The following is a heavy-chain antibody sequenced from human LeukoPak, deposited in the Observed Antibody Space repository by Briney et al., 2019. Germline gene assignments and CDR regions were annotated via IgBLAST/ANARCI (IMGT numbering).Heavy chain of an antibody. Sequence: GGSLRLSCAASGFTLRSYSMNWVRQAPGKGLEWVSSISDSDNSMYYANSVKGRFTISRDNTKNSLYLQMNSLRAEDTAVYYCAREAEEAFDVWGQGTMVTVSS. D-gene: IGHD1-14*01. CDR2: ISDSDNSM. CDR1: GFTLRSYS. J-gene: IGHJ3*01. V-gene: IGHV3-21*01. CDR3: AREAEEAFDV.